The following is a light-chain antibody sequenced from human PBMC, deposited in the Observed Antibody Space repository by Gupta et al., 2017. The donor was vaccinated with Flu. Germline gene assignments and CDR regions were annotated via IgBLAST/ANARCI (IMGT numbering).Light chain of an antibody. Sequence: PSSLSASVGDRVTITCQASQDITNSLNWYQQKPGRAPNLLISGASHLETGVPSRFSGGGSGADFTFSISSLQPEDIATYYCQQDDNLPRTFGQGTKVEIK. CDR2: GAS. J-gene: IGKJ1*01. CDR3: QQDDNLPRT. V-gene: IGKV1-33*01. CDR1: QDITNS.